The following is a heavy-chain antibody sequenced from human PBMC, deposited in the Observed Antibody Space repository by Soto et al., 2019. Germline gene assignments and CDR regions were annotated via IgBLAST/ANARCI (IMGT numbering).Heavy chain of an antibody. D-gene: IGHD2-21*02. V-gene: IGHV3-66*01. Sequence: SLRLSCAASGFTVSSNYMSWVRQAPGKGLEWVSVIYSAGSTYYADSVKGRFIISRDNSKNTLYLQMNSLRVEDTAVYYCARGNTEATASCPFYWGQGTLVTVSS. CDR1: GFTVSSNY. J-gene: IGHJ4*02. CDR2: IYSAGST. CDR3: ARGNTEATASCPFY.